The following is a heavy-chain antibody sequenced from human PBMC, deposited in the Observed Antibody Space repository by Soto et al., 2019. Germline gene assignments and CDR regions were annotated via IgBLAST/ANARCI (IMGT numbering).Heavy chain of an antibody. Sequence: ASVKVSCKGSGGTFSSYAISWVRQAPGQGLEWMGWISTYNGNTKYAQKLQGRVTMTTDTSTSTAYMELRSLRSDDTAVFYCAREIDRGEGSDYWGQGTLVTVSS. V-gene: IGHV1-18*01. CDR1: GGTFSSYA. CDR3: AREIDRGEGSDY. CDR2: ISTYNGNT. J-gene: IGHJ4*03.